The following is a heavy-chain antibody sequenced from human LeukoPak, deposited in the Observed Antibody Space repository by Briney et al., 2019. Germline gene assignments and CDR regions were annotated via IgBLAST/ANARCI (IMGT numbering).Heavy chain of an antibody. Sequence: PSETLSLTCAVYGGSFSGYYWSLIRQPPGKGLEWIGEINHSGSTNYNPSLKSRVTISVDTSKNQFSLKLSSVTAADTAVYYCARIRDYYDSSGYYYVTYFDYWGQGTLVTVSS. D-gene: IGHD3-22*01. CDR3: ARIRDYYDSSGYYYVTYFDY. CDR2: INHSGST. CDR1: GGSFSGYY. J-gene: IGHJ4*02. V-gene: IGHV4-34*01.